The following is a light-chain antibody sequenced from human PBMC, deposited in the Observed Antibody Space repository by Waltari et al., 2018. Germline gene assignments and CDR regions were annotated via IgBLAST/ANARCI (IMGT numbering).Light chain of an antibody. CDR2: GAS. V-gene: IGKV3-15*01. CDR3: QQYNTWPRT. J-gene: IGKJ1*01. Sequence: DIVMTQSPDTLSVSPGERATPPCRASQSVSSNLAWYQQKPGQAPRLLIYGASTRATGIPARFSGSGSGTEFTLTISSLQSEDFAVYYCQQYNTWPRTFGKGAKVEIK. CDR1: QSVSSN.